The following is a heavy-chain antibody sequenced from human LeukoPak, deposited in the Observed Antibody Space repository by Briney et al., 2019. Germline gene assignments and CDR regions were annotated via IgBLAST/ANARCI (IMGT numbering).Heavy chain of an antibody. Sequence: GGSLRLSCAASGFTFSDYYMSWIRQAPRKGLEWVSYISSRSSYTKYADSVKGRFTISRDDAKNSLHLQMNSLRAEDTAVYYCASSLTPGDGYNSRPFDYWGQGTLVTVSS. CDR2: ISSRSSYT. CDR3: ASSLTPGDGYNSRPFDY. D-gene: IGHD5-24*01. CDR1: GFTFSDYY. V-gene: IGHV3-11*06. J-gene: IGHJ4*02.